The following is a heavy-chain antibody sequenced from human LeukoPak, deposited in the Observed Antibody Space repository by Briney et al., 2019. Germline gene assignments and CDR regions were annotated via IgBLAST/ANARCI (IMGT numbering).Heavy chain of an antibody. CDR1: GVSISGSYYY. V-gene: IGHV4-39*01. CDR3: VKSGGYGLIDY. J-gene: IGHJ4*02. D-gene: IGHD1-26*01. CDR2: IYYSGST. Sequence: SETLSLTCAVSGVSISGSYYYWGWIRQPPGKGLEWIGNIYYSGSTYYNASLQSRVTISIDTSKNQFSLRLNSVIAADTAMYFCVKSGGYGLIDYWGQGTLVTVSS.